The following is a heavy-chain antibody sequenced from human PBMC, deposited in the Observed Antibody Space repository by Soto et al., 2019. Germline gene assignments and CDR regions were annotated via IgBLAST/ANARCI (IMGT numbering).Heavy chain of an antibody. CDR2: ISYDGSNK. J-gene: IGHJ6*02. CDR3: ATPIPRTGTTVRGYYYYGMDV. Sequence: QVQLVESGGGVVQPGRSLRLSCAASGFTFSSYGMHWVRQAPGTGLEWVAVISYDGSNKYYADSVKGRFTISRDNSKNTLYLQMNSRRAEDTAVYYCATPIPRTGTTVRGYYYYGMDVWGQGTTVTVSS. D-gene: IGHD1-7*01. CDR1: GFTFSSYG. V-gene: IGHV3-30*03.